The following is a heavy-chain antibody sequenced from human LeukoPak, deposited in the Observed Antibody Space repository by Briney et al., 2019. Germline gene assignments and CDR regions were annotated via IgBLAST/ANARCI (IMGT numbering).Heavy chain of an antibody. V-gene: IGHV3-13*01. CDR1: GFTFSSHD. CDR2: IGTAGNT. D-gene: IGHD6-19*01. Sequence: PGESLRLSCAASGFTFSSHDMHWVRQPTGKGLEWVSVIGTAGNTYYADSVKGRFTISRENARNSMLLQMDNLRAEDTAVYYCARSKSYSSGWTDFDWWGQGTLVTVSS. CDR3: ARSKSYSSGWTDFDW. J-gene: IGHJ4*02.